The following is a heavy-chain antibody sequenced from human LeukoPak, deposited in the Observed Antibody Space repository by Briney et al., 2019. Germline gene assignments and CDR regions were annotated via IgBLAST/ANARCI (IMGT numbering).Heavy chain of an antibody. Sequence: PGGSLRLSCAASGFTFSSYGMSWVRQAPGKGLEWVSSISDDGRSTYYADSVEGRFTISKDNSKNTMYLQMNNLRAEDTAIYYCAKRVPYTSSSVYFDYWGQGTLVTVSS. CDR1: GFTFSSYG. CDR3: AKRVPYTSSSVYFDY. CDR2: ISDDGRST. V-gene: IGHV3-23*01. D-gene: IGHD6-6*01. J-gene: IGHJ4*02.